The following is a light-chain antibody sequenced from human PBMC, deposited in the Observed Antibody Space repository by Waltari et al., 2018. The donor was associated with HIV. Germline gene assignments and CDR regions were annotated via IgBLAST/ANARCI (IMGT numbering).Light chain of an antibody. V-gene: IGKV4-1*01. CDR3: QQFYSRPPWT. Sequence: DIVMTQSPDSLAVSLGERATINCSSSQSVLYSSNNKNYLAWYQQKPGQAPQLLIYWASTRQSGVPDRFSGSGSGTDFTLTISSLQAEDVAVYYCQQFYSRPPWTFGQGTKVEIK. CDR1: QSVLYSSNNKNY. J-gene: IGKJ1*01. CDR2: WAS.